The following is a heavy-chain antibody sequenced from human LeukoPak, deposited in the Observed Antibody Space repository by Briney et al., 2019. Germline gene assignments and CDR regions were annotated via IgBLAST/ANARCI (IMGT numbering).Heavy chain of an antibody. CDR2: MYYSGST. J-gene: IGHJ4*02. CDR3: ARVLYSSGWFDY. V-gene: IGHV4-59*01. Sequence: SETLSLTCTVSGGSISSYFWSWIRKPPGKGLEWIGYMYYSGSTNYNPSLKSRVTMLVDTSKKQFSLKLRSVTAADTAVYYCARVLYSSGWFDYWGQGILVTVSS. CDR1: GGSISSYF. D-gene: IGHD6-19*01.